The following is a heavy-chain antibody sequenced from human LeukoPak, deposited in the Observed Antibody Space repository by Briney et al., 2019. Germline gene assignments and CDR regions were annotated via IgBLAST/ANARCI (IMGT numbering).Heavy chain of an antibody. CDR1: GFTFSSYA. Sequence: GGSLRLSCAASGFTFSSYAMTWVRQAPGKGLQWVSAISASGGSTYCADSVKGRFTISRDNSKNTPYLQMNSLRAEDTAVHYCAKVREENWNVYYFDYWGQGTLVTVSS. V-gene: IGHV3-23*01. D-gene: IGHD1-1*01. J-gene: IGHJ4*02. CDR2: ISASGGST. CDR3: AKVREENWNVYYFDY.